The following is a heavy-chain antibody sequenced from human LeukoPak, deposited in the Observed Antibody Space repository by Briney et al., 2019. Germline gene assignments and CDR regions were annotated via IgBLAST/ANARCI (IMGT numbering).Heavy chain of an antibody. V-gene: IGHV4-39*07. CDR2: IYYSGST. D-gene: IGHD5-12*01. J-gene: IGHJ5*02. CDR3: ARSVGGYVLRYNWFDP. CDR1: GGSISSSSYY. Sequence: SETLSLTCTVSGGSISSSSYYWGWIRQPPGKGLEWIGSIYYSGSTNYNPSLKSRVTISVDTSKNQFSLKLSSVTAADTAVYYCARSVGGYVLRYNWFDPWGQGTLVTVSS.